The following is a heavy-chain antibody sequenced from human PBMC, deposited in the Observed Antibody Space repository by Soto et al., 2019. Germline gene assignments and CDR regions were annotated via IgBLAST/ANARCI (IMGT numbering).Heavy chain of an antibody. CDR3: ARENYYKIDV. V-gene: IGHV3-11*05. CDR2: ISSSSSYT. CDR1: GFTFSDYY. J-gene: IGHJ6*02. Sequence: GGSLRLSCAASGFTFSDYYMSWIRQAPGKGLEWVSYISSSSSYTNYADSVKGRFTISRDNAKNSLYLQMDNLRAEDTAVYYCARENYYKIDVWGQGTTVTVSS.